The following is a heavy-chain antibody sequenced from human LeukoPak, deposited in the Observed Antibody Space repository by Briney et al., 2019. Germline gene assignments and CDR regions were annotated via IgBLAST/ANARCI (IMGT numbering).Heavy chain of an antibody. Sequence: ASVKVSCKASGYTFTGYYMHWVRQAPGQALEWMGRINPNSGGTNYAQKFQGRVTMTRDTSISTAYMELSRLRSDDTAVYYCARVRRGVAVAGPYYYYYMDVWGKGTTVTVSS. CDR3: ARVRRGVAVAGPYYYYYMDV. D-gene: IGHD6-19*01. V-gene: IGHV1-2*06. CDR2: INPNSGGT. CDR1: GYTFTGYY. J-gene: IGHJ6*03.